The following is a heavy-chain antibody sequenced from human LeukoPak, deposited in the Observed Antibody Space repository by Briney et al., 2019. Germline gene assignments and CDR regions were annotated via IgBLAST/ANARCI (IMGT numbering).Heavy chain of an antibody. CDR2: ISYDGSNK. CDR3: ARARSNGWRYSSSYYFDY. Sequence: TGGSLRLSCAASGFTFSSYAMHWVRQAPGKGLEWVAVISYDGSNKYYADSVKGRFTISRDNSKNTLYLQMNSLRAEDTAVYYCARARSNGWRYSSSYYFDYWGQGTLVTVSS. J-gene: IGHJ4*02. CDR1: GFTFSSYA. D-gene: IGHD6-6*01. V-gene: IGHV3-30-3*01.